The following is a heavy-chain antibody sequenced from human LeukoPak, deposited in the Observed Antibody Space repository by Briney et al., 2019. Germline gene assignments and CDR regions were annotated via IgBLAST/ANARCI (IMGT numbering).Heavy chain of an antibody. D-gene: IGHD1-26*01. CDR2: ISGSGGST. CDR1: GFTFSSYG. J-gene: IGHJ4*02. Sequence: PGGSLRLSCAASGFTFSSYGMSWVRQAPGKGLEWVSAISGSGGSTYYADSVKGRFTISRDNSKNTLYLQMSSLRAEDAGVYYCARDKIVGATALDYWGQGTLVTVSS. V-gene: IGHV3-23*01. CDR3: ARDKIVGATALDY.